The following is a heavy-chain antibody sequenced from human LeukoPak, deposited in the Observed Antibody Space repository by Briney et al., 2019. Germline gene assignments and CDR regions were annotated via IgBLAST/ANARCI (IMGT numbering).Heavy chain of an antibody. V-gene: IGHV3-21*01. CDR1: GFTFSSYS. J-gene: IGHJ3*02. CDR3: ARDRLSQLRYFYWLPHLDAFDI. CDR2: ISSSSSYI. Sequence: PGGSLRLSCAASGFTFSSYSMNWVRQAPGKGLEWVSSISSSSSYIYYADSVKGRFTISRDNAKNSLYLQMNSLRAEDTAVYYCARDRLSQLRYFYWLPHLDAFDIWGQGTMVTVSS. D-gene: IGHD3-9*01.